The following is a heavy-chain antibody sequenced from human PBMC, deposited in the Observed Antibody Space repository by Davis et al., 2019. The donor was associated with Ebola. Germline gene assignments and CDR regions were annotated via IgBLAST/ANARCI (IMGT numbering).Heavy chain of an antibody. J-gene: IGHJ6*02. V-gene: IGHV5-10-1*01. Sequence: GESLKISCKGSGYSFTSYWISWVRQMPGKGLEWMGRIDPSDSYTNYSPSFQGHVTISADKSISTAYLQWSSLKASDTAMYYCARWMDTAMDYYGMDVWGQGTTVTVSS. CDR3: ARWMDTAMDYYGMDV. CDR2: IDPSDSYT. CDR1: GYSFTSYW. D-gene: IGHD5-18*01.